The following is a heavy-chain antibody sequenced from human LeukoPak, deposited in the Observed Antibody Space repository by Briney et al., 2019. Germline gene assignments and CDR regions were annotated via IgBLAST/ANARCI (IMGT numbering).Heavy chain of an antibody. CDR2: ISGSVGST. Sequence: GGSLRLSCAASGFTFSTHAMSWVRQAPGKGLEWVSGISGSVGSTYYADSVKGRFTISRDNSKNTLYLQMNSLRAEDTAVYYCGKAQVGAIYYFAYWGQRALVTVS. D-gene: IGHD1-26*01. V-gene: IGHV3-23*01. CDR3: GKAQVGAIYYFAY. J-gene: IGHJ4*02. CDR1: GFTFSTHA.